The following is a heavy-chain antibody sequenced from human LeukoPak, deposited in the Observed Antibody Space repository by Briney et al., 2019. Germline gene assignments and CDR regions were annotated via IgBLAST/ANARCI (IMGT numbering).Heavy chain of an antibody. CDR3: ARAEKIAVAGMGYYFDY. D-gene: IGHD6-19*01. Sequence: PGGSLRLSCAASGFTFSRYWMSWVRQAPGKGLEWVANIKHDGGEKYYVDSVKGRFTISRDNSKNTLYLQMNSLRAEDTAVYYCARAEKIAVAGMGYYFDYWGQGTLVTVSS. CDR2: IKHDGGEK. CDR1: GFTFSRYW. J-gene: IGHJ4*02. V-gene: IGHV3-7*01.